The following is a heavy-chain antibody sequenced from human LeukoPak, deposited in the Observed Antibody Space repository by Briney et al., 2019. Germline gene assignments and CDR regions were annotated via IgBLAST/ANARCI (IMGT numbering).Heavy chain of an antibody. J-gene: IGHJ6*02. Sequence: ASVKVSCKASGGTFSSYAISWVRQAPGQGLEWMGGIIPIFGTANYAQKFQGRVTITADESTSTAYMELSSLRSEDTAVYYCARAYRVPAAIGYYYYGMDVWGQGTTVTVSS. CDR3: ARAYRVPAAIGYYYYGMDV. D-gene: IGHD2-2*01. CDR2: IIPIFGTA. V-gene: IGHV1-69*13. CDR1: GGTFSSYA.